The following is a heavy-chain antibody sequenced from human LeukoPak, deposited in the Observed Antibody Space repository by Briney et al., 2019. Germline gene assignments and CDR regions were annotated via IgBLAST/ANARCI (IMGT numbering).Heavy chain of an antibody. J-gene: IGHJ6*02. CDR1: GYTFTGYY. CDR3: ARDPLRFWSGYYAYYYYGMDV. D-gene: IGHD3-3*01. Sequence: GASVKVSCKASGYTFTGYYIHWVRQAPGQGLEWMGRINPNSGGTNYAQKFQGRVTMTRDTSISTAYMELSRLRSDDTAVYYCARDPLRFWSGYYAYYYYGMDVWGQGTTVTVSS. CDR2: INPNSGGT. V-gene: IGHV1-2*06.